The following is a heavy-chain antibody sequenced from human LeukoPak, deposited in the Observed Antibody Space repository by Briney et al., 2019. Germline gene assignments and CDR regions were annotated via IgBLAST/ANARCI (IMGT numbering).Heavy chain of an antibody. D-gene: IGHD4-17*01. Sequence: QSGGSLRLSCAASGFTFSSYWMSWVRQAPGKGLEWVANIKQDGGEKYYVDSVKGRFTISRDNAKNSLYLQMNSLRAEDTAVYYCARVGHGDYGTNYYYYYYMDVWGKGTTVTVSS. CDR1: GFTFSSYW. CDR3: ARVGHGDYGTNYYYYYYMDV. J-gene: IGHJ6*03. CDR2: IKQDGGEK. V-gene: IGHV3-7*01.